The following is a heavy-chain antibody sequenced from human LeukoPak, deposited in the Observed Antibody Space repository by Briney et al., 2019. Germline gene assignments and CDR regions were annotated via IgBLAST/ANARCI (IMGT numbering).Heavy chain of an antibody. J-gene: IGHJ4*02. Sequence: PSETLSLTCAVSGGFISSSNWWSWVRQPPGKGLEWIGEIYHSGSTNYNPSLKSRVTISVDKSKNQFSLKLSSVTAADTAVYYCARLTYSSSWYFDYWGQGTLVTVSS. CDR2: IYHSGST. D-gene: IGHD6-13*01. CDR1: GGFISSSNW. V-gene: IGHV4-4*02. CDR3: ARLTYSSSWYFDY.